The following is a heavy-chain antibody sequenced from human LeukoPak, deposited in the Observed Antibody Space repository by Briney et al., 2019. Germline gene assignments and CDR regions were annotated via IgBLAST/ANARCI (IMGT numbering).Heavy chain of an antibody. CDR2: INHGGST. CDR1: GGSFSGYY. V-gene: IGHV4-34*01. CDR3: ARRPRGYSYGRPFDY. Sequence: SETLSLTCAVYGGSFSGYYWSWIPQPPGKGLEWIGEINHGGSTNYNPSLKSRVTISVDTSKNQFSLKLSSVTAADTAVYYCARRPRGYSYGRPFDYWGQGTLVTVSS. D-gene: IGHD5-18*01. J-gene: IGHJ4*02.